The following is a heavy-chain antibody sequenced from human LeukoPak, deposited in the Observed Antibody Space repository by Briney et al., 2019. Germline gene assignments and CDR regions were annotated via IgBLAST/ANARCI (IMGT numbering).Heavy chain of an antibody. D-gene: IGHD2-15*01. J-gene: IGHJ5*02. V-gene: IGHV1-2*02. CDR3: ARGIGGSWDWFDP. CDR1: GYTFTGYY. CDR2: INPNSGGT. Sequence: ASVKVSCKASGYTFTGYYMHWVRQAPGQGLEWMGWINPNSGGTNYAQKFQGRVTMTRGTSISTAYMELSRLGSDDTAVYYCARGIGGSWDWFDPWGQGTLVTVSS.